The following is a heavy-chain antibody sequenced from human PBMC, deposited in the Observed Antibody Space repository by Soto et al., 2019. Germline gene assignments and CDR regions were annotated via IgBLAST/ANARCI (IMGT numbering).Heavy chain of an antibody. V-gene: IGHV1-69*02. Sequence: QVQLVQSGAEVKKPGSSVKVSCKASGGTFSSYTISWVRQAPGQGLEWMGRIIPILGIANYAQKFQGRVTITEDKSTSTAYMELSRLRSEDTAVYYCARRGYSFYFDYWGQGTLVTVSS. CDR2: IIPILGIA. J-gene: IGHJ4*02. D-gene: IGHD5-18*01. CDR1: GGTFSSYT. CDR3: ARRGYSFYFDY.